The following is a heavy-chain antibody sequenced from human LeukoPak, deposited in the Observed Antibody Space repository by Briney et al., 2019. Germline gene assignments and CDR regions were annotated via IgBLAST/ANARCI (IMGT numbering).Heavy chain of an antibody. V-gene: IGHV4-4*02. CDR3: ARDRPYGDYARNWFDP. CDR1: GGSISSGNW. J-gene: IGHJ5*02. CDR2: IYHSGST. Sequence: SETLSLTCAVSGGSISSGNWWSWVRQPPGKGLEWIGDIYHSGSTNYSPSLKSRVTMSVDKSKNQFSLKLSSVTAADTAVYYCARDRPYGDYARNWFDPWGQGTLVTVSS. D-gene: IGHD4-17*01.